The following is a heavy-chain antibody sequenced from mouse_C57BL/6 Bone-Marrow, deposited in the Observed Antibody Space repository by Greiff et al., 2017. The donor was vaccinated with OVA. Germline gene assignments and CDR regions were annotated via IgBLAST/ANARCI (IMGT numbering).Heavy chain of an antibody. V-gene: IGHV2-2*01. CDR3: ARNMRIYYGTRGYFDV. Sequence: VQGVESGPGLVQPSQSLSITCTVSGFSLTSYGVHWVRQSPGKGLEWLGVIWSGGSTDYNAAFISRLSISKDNSKSQVFFKMNRLQADDTAIYYCARNMRIYYGTRGYFDVWGTGTTVTVSS. D-gene: IGHD1-1*01. CDR2: IWSGGST. J-gene: IGHJ1*03. CDR1: GFSLTSYG.